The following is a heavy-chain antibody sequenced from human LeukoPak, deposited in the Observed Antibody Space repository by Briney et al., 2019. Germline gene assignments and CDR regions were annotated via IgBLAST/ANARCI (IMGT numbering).Heavy chain of an antibody. V-gene: IGHV3-48*03. J-gene: IGHJ4*02. CDR1: GFTFSSYA. D-gene: IGHD5-12*01. Sequence: GGSLRLSCAASGFTFSSYAMSWVRQAPGKGLEWVSYISSSGNTIYYADSVKGRFTISRDNAKNSLYLQMNSLRAEDTADYYCARGVALDYWGQGTLVTVSS. CDR3: ARGVALDY. CDR2: ISSSGNTI.